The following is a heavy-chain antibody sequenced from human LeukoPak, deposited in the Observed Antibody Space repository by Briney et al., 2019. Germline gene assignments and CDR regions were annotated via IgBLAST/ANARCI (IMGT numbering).Heavy chain of an antibody. Sequence: ASVKVSCKASGGTFSSYAISWVRQAPVQGLEWMGGSIPIFGTANYAQKFQGRVTITTDESTSTAYMELSSLRSEDTAVYYCARCAYYYYDSSGYTLDYWGQGTLVTVSS. V-gene: IGHV1-69*05. J-gene: IGHJ4*02. CDR3: ARCAYYYYDSSGYTLDY. CDR1: GGTFSSYA. CDR2: SIPIFGTA. D-gene: IGHD3-22*01.